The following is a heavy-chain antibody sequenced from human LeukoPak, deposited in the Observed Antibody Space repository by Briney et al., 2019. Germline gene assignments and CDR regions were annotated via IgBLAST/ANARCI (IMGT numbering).Heavy chain of an antibody. Sequence: GGSLRLSCAASGFTFSDYYMSWIRQAPGKGLEWVSYTSSSGSTIYYADSVKGRFTISRDNAKNTLYLQMSSLRAEDTAVYYCVREWLATRFDFWGLGTLVTVSS. CDR2: TSSSGSTI. V-gene: IGHV3-11*04. CDR1: GFTFSDYY. D-gene: IGHD3-22*01. CDR3: VREWLATRFDF. J-gene: IGHJ4*02.